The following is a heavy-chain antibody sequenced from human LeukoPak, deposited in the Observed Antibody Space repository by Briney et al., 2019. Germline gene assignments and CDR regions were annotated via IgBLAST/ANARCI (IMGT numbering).Heavy chain of an antibody. D-gene: IGHD1/OR15-1a*01. Sequence: SETLSLTCTVSGGSISDYYWSWIRQPPGKGLEWIAYINYSGNTDYNPSLKSRVTISVDTSKNHFSLKLNSVTAADTAVYYCARLNVLNNSVLHLFDRGGQGTLVTVSS. CDR3: ARLNVLNNSVLHLFDR. V-gene: IGHV4-59*08. J-gene: IGHJ4*02. CDR1: GGSISDYY. CDR2: INYSGNT.